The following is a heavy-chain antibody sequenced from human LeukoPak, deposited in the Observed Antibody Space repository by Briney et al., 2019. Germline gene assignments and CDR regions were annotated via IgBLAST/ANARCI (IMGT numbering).Heavy chain of an antibody. V-gene: IGHV3-15*01. CDR1: GFTFSDAW. Sequence: GGSLRLSCVASGFTFSDAWMNWVRQAPGKGLEWVGHIKSKTDGGTADYAAPVKGRFTISRDDSKNTLYLQVNSLKTEDTALYYCAPYSGSAGTGYYLDYWGQGTLVTVSS. CDR2: IKSKTDGGTA. J-gene: IGHJ4*02. D-gene: IGHD6-19*01. CDR3: APYSGSAGTGYYLDY.